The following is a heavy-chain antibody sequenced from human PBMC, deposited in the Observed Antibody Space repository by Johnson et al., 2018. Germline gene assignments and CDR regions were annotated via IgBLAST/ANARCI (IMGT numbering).Heavy chain of an antibody. CDR2: INLDGSVT. CDR3: ARGTGHNSGLDEVDL. J-gene: IGHJ3*01. CDR1: GFTFSNHW. D-gene: IGHD1-1*01. Sequence: VQLQESGGGLVKPGRSLRLSCAASGFTFSNHWMHWVRQVPGKGLVWVSHINLDGSVTTYADSVKGRFTISRDNAKNTRYRQMKSRRAEDTAVYYCARGTGHNSGLDEVDLGGQGTMATV. V-gene: IGHV3-74*01.